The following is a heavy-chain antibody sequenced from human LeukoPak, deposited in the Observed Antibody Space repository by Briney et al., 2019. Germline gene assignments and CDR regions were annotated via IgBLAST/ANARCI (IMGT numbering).Heavy chain of an antibody. V-gene: IGHV4-59*01. CDR1: GDSSSGYY. J-gene: IGHJ5*02. Sequence: TSETLSLTCTVSGDSSSGYYWIWIRQPPGKGLEWIAFIHSSGTTNYSRSLKSRVSISVDTSNNQFSLNVNSVTAADTAVYYCARGGASSEWFDPWGQGTLVTVSS. CDR3: ARGGASSEWFDP. CDR2: IHSSGTT. D-gene: IGHD6-25*01.